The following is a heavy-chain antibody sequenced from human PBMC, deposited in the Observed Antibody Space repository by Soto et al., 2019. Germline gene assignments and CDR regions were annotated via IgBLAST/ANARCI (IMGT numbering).Heavy chain of an antibody. Sequence: ASVKVSCKASGYTFTGYYMHWVRQAPGQGLEWMGWINPNSGGTNYAQKFQGWVTMTRDTSISTAYMELSRLRSDDTAVYYCARGRMITFGGVIVEAAFDIWGQGTMVTVSS. CDR3: ARGRMITFGGVIVEAAFDI. D-gene: IGHD3-16*02. V-gene: IGHV1-2*04. J-gene: IGHJ3*02. CDR2: INPNSGGT. CDR1: GYTFTGYY.